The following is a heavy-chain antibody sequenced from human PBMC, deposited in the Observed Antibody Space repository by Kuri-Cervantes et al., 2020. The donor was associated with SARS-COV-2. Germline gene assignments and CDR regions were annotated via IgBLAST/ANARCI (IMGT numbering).Heavy chain of an antibody. CDR1: GGSISSSSYY. CDR3: ARQGFSKGGYFDY. J-gene: IGHJ4*02. D-gene: IGHD3-3*01. V-gene: IGHV4-39*01. Sequence: SETLSLTCTVSGGSISSSSYYWGWIRQPPGKGLEWIGSIYYSGSTHYNPSLKSRVTISVDTSKNQFSLKLSSVTAADTAVYYCARQGFSKGGYFDYWGQGTLVTVSS. CDR2: IYYSGST.